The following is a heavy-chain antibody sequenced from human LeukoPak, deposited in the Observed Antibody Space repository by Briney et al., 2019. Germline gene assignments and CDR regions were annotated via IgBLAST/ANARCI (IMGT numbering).Heavy chain of an antibody. CDR1: GFTFSSYS. J-gene: IGHJ4*02. Sequence: GGSLRLSCAASGFTFSSYSMNWVRQAPGRGLEWVSSISSSSSYIYYADSVKGRFTISRDNAKNSLYLQINSLRAEDTAVYYCALIIGNNGLFDYWGQGILVTVSS. CDR3: ALIIGNNGLFDY. D-gene: IGHD2-8*01. V-gene: IGHV3-21*01. CDR2: ISSSSSYI.